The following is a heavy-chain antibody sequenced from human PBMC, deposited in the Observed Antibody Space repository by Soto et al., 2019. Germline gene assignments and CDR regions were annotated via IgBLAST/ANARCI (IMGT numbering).Heavy chain of an antibody. CDR3: AREITYGGGSFSLGL. J-gene: IGHJ4*02. CDR2: INPNIGDT. Sequence: QVQLVQSGAEVEKPGASVKVSCKTSGYFFTSHSIHWVRLAPGRGLEWMGRINPNIGDTNSPQKFRGRVTMTRDQSISTAYMEMSGLRSDDTALYYCAREITYGGGSFSLGLWGQGTLVSVSS. D-gene: IGHD3-10*01. CDR1: GYFFTSHS. V-gene: IGHV1-2*06.